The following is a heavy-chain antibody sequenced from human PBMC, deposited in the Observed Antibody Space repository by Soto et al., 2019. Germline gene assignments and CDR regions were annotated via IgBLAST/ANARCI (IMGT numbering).Heavy chain of an antibody. D-gene: IGHD1-26*01. J-gene: IGHJ4*02. V-gene: IGHV3-33*01. Sequence: QVQLVESGGGVVQPGRSLRLSCAASGFTFSGYGMHWVRQAPGKGLEWVAVIRYVGSNTYYADSVKGRFTISRDNPKNTLYLQMNSLRAEDTAVYYCARDGVGATTYFGYFDYWGQGTLVTVSS. CDR2: IRYVGSNT. CDR3: ARDGVGATTYFGYFDY. CDR1: GFTFSGYG.